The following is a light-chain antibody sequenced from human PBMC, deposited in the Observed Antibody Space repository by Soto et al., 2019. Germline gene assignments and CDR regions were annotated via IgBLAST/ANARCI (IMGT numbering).Light chain of an antibody. CDR2: AAS. CDR3: QQSYSTPPFT. V-gene: IGKV1-39*01. Sequence: EIQLTQSPSSLSASVGDRVTITCRASQSISSYLNWYQQKPGKAPKLLIYAASSLQSGVPSRFSGSGSGTDFTLTISSLQPEDFATYYCQQSYSTPPFTFGPGTKVDI. J-gene: IGKJ3*01. CDR1: QSISSY.